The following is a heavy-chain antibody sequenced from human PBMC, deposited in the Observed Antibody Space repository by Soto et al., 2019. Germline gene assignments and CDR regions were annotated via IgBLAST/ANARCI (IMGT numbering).Heavy chain of an antibody. Sequence: PSETLSLTCTVSGDSISNYYWNWIRQPPGKTLEWIGYIYYNGNTKYNPSLKSRVTISVDTSKNRFSLNLSSVTAADTAVYYCARGERVFSSSSIFDPWGQGTLVTVSS. CDR2: IYYNGNT. J-gene: IGHJ5*02. CDR1: GDSISNYY. V-gene: IGHV4-59*01. D-gene: IGHD6-6*01. CDR3: ARGERVFSSSSIFDP.